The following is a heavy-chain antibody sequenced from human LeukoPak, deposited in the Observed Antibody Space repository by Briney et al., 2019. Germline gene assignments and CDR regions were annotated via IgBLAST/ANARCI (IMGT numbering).Heavy chain of an antibody. Sequence: GGSLRLSCAASGFTFSSYAMSWVRQAPGKGLEWVSSISSSSSYICYADSVKGRFTISRDNAKNSLYLQMNSLRAEDTAVYYCARGLGQNYDFWSGYYWGLGMDVWGQGTTVTVSS. D-gene: IGHD3-3*01. CDR1: GFTFSSYA. V-gene: IGHV3-21*01. CDR3: ARGLGQNYDFWSGYYWGLGMDV. J-gene: IGHJ6*02. CDR2: ISSSSSYI.